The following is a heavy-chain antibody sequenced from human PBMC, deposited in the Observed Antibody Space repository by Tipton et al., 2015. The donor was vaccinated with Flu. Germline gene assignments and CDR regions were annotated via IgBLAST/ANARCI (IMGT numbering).Heavy chain of an antibody. Sequence: QVQLMQSGAEVKKPGASVKVSCKASGYTFTSYDINWVRQATGQGLEWMGWMNPNSGNTGYAQKFQGRVTMTRNTSISTAYMELSSLRSEDTAVCYCARVRGKWLREALGYWGQGTLVTVSS. CDR3: ARVRGKWLREALGY. J-gene: IGHJ4*02. CDR2: MNPNSGNT. V-gene: IGHV1-8*01. CDR1: GYTFTSYD. D-gene: IGHD5-12*01.